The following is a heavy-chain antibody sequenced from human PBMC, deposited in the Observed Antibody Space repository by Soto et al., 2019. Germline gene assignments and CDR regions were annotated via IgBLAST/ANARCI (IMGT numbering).Heavy chain of an antibody. CDR3: ARDHHDYVWGSHRYWTAFDI. Sequence: GGSLILSCAASGFTVSSNYMSWVRQAPGKGLDWVSVIYSGGSTYNADSVKGRFTISRDNSKNTLYLQMNSLRAEDTAVYYCARDHHDYVWGSHRYWTAFDIWGQGTMVTVSS. D-gene: IGHD3-16*01. CDR2: IYSGGST. V-gene: IGHV3-53*01. J-gene: IGHJ3*02. CDR1: GFTVSSNY.